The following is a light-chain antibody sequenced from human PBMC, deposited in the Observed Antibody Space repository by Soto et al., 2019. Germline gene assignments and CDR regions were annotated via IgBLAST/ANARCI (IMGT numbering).Light chain of an antibody. CDR2: KAS. Sequence: DFQMTQSPSTLSASVGDRVTITCRASQSISTWLAWYQQKPGKAPKLLIYKASSLESGVPSRFSGSGSGTEFTLTISSLQPDDFATYYCQQYKSGWTFGQGTKVEIK. J-gene: IGKJ1*01. CDR1: QSISTW. V-gene: IGKV1-5*03. CDR3: QQYKSGWT.